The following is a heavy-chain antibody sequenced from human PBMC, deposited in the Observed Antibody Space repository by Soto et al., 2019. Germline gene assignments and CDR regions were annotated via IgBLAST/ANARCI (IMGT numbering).Heavy chain of an antibody. V-gene: IGHV3-30*04. D-gene: IGHD3-16*01. J-gene: IGHJ4*02. Sequence: GGSLRLSCTASGFILSNYAMNWVRQAPGKGLEWVALISYLGTKTDYADSVKGRFTISRDNFRKTVSLQMESLRAEDSAVYFCARTDTGGTYFEFWGRGTLVTVSS. CDR1: GFILSNYA. CDR2: ISYLGTKT. CDR3: ARTDTGGTYFEF.